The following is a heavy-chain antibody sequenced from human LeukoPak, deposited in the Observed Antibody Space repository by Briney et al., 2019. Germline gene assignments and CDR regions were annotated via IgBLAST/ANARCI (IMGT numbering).Heavy chain of an antibody. CDR3: TTIPNRITMVRGLIGRSFDY. V-gene: IGHV3-15*01. Sequence: GGSLRLSCAASGFTFINAWMSWVRQTPGKGLEWVARFKSKSDGGTTDYAAPVKGRFTISRDDSENTLYLQMNSLKTEDTAVYYCTTIPNRITMVRGLIGRSFDYWGQGTLVTVST. CDR2: FKSKSDGGTT. D-gene: IGHD3-10*01. CDR1: GFTFINAW. J-gene: IGHJ4*02.